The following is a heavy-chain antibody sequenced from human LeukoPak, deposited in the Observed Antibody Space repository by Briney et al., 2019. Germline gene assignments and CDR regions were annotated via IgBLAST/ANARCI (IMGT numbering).Heavy chain of an antibody. CDR1: GYTFPGYY. D-gene: IGHD5-12*01. Sequence: ASVKVSCKASGYTFPGYYMHWVRQAPGQGLEWMGWINPNSGGTNYAQKFQGWVTMTRDTSISTAYMELSRLRSDDTAVYYCARDIVATSGAFDIWGQGTMVTVSS. J-gene: IGHJ3*02. CDR2: INPNSGGT. V-gene: IGHV1-2*04. CDR3: ARDIVATSGAFDI.